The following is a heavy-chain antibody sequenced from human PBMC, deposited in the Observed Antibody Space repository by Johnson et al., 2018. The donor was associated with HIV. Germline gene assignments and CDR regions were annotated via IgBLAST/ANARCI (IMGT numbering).Heavy chain of an antibody. CDR2: ITYDGSNK. Sequence: QVQLVESGGGVVQPGRSLRASCAASGSTFSSYAMHWVRQAPGKGLEWVAVITYDGSNKYYADSVKGRFTISRDNSKNTLYLQMNSQRAEDTAVYYCAREAGGFGGRVDAFDIWGQGTLVTVSS. J-gene: IGHJ3*02. D-gene: IGHD3-10*01. CDR1: GSTFSSYA. CDR3: AREAGGFGGRVDAFDI. V-gene: IGHV3-30*04.